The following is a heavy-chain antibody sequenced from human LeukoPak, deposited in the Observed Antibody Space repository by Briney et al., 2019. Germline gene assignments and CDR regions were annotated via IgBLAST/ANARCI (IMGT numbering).Heavy chain of an antibody. D-gene: IGHD5/OR15-5a*01. CDR1: GFTFDDYA. Sequence: GGSLRLSCAASGFTFDDYAMHWVRQAPGKGLEWVSLISWDGGSTYYADSVKGRFTISRDNSKNSLYLQMNSLGAEDTALYYCAKDNHVSDYYYMDVWGKGTTVTVSS. J-gene: IGHJ6*03. CDR3: AKDNHVSDYYYMDV. CDR2: ISWDGGST. V-gene: IGHV3-43D*03.